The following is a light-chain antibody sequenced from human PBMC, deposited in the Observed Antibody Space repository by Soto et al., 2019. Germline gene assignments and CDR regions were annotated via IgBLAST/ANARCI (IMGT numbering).Light chain of an antibody. CDR1: SSLLSISNNKDH. Sequence: DIILTQSPDSLAVSLGERATINCKSSSSLLSISNNKDHLAWYQQRPGQPPKLLLNWASIRESGVPDRFSGSGSGTYFTLTITTVQPEDVAFYICHQSYDLPTFGQGTKVQVK. CDR2: WAS. CDR3: HQSYDLPT. V-gene: IGKV4-1*01. J-gene: IGKJ1*01.